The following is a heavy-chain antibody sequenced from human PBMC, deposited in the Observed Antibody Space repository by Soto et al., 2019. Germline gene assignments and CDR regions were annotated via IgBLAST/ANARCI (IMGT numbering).Heavy chain of an antibody. CDR3: ARQAGSRSYPIDY. D-gene: IGHD3-10*01. V-gene: IGHV4-39*01. CDR2: IYYIGSA. J-gene: IGHJ4*02. Sequence: PSETLSLTYTVSGGSASNSNYYWDWIRQPPGKGLEWIGSIYYIGSAFYNPSLNTRVTISVDTSKNQFSLKLSSVTAADTAVYYCARQAGSRSYPIDYWGQGTLVTVSS. CDR1: GGSASNSNYY.